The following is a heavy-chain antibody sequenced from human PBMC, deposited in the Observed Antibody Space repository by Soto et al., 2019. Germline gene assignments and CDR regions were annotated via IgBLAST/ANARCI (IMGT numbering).Heavy chain of an antibody. D-gene: IGHD6-19*01. Sequence: AASVEVSCKACGDTLTIYVISGVRQAPGQGLEWMGWISAYNGNTNYAQKLQGRVTMTTDTSTGTAYMELGSLGSDDTAVYYCARGEVGRGLAGAGAPYYIAGVAVWGHGTAVPVSS. CDR1: GDTLTIYV. CDR3: ARGEVGRGLAGAGAPYYIAGVAV. V-gene: IGHV1-18*04. CDR2: ISAYNGNT. J-gene: IGHJ6*02.